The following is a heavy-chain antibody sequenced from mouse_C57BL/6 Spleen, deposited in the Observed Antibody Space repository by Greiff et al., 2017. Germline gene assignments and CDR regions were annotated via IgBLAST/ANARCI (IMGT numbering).Heavy chain of an antibody. CDR3: TRWGGAMDY. V-gene: IGHV1-15*01. Sequence: QVQLKQSGAELVRPGASVTLSCKASGYTFTDYEMHWVKQTPVHGLEWIGAIDPETGGTAYNQKFKGKAILTADKSSSTAYMELRSLTSEDSAVYYCTRWGGAMDYWGQGTSVTVSS. J-gene: IGHJ4*01. CDR2: IDPETGGT. CDR1: GYTFTDYE.